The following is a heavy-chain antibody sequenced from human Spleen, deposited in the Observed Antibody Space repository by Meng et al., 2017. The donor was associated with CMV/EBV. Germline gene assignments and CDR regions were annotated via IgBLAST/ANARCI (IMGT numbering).Heavy chain of an antibody. J-gene: IGHJ4*02. Sequence: SETLSLTCTVSGGSISSSSYYWGWIRQPPGKGLEWIGSIYYSGSTYYNPSLKSRVTISVDTSKNQFSLKLSSVTAADTAVYNCARERYYYDSSGSAGPIDYWGQGTLVTVSS. CDR1: GGSISSSSYY. CDR3: ARERYYYDSSGSAGPIDY. CDR2: IYYSGST. D-gene: IGHD3-22*01. V-gene: IGHV4-39*07.